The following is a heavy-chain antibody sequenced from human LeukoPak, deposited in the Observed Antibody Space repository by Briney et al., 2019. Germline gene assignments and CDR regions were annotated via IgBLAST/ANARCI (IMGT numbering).Heavy chain of an antibody. V-gene: IGHV4-39*01. Sequence: TSETLSLTCTVSGVSISSSNSYWGWIRQPPGKGLEWIGSIYYSGNTYYNASLKSQVSISIDTSKNQFSLKLSSVTAADTAVYYCARGLGGWLRLFDYWGQGTLVTVSS. D-gene: IGHD6-19*01. CDR2: IYYSGNT. CDR1: GVSISSSNSY. J-gene: IGHJ4*02. CDR3: ARGLGGWLRLFDY.